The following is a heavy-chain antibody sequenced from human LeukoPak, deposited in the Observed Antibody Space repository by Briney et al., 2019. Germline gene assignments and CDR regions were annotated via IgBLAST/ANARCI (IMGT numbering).Heavy chain of an antibody. CDR1: GFTFSSYG. Sequence: GGSLRLFCVASGFTFSSYGIHWVRQAPGKGLEWVAVVSSDGSIKYNADSVKGRFTISRDTSKNTVYLQMNSLGAEDTAFYYCARGYSSSWLGYFDYWGQGTLVTVSS. CDR3: ARGYSSSWLGYFDY. D-gene: IGHD6-13*01. V-gene: IGHV3-30*03. CDR2: VSSDGSIK. J-gene: IGHJ4*02.